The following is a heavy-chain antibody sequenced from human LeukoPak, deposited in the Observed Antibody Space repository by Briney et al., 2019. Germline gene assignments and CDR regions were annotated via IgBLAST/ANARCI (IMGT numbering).Heavy chain of an antibody. CDR3: ARDEYYYGMDV. J-gene: IGHJ6*02. Sequence: GGSLRLSCAASGFSNYAMAWVRQAPGKGLEWVANIKQDESQKYYADSVKGRFTISRDNAKNSLYLQMNSLRAEDTAVYYCARDEYYYGMDVWGQGTTVTVSS. CDR2: IKQDESQK. CDR1: GFSNYA. V-gene: IGHV3-7*01.